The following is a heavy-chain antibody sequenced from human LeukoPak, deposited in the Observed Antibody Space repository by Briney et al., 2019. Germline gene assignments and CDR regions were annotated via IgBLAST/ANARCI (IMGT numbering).Heavy chain of an antibody. CDR1: GFTFTNAW. CDR3: TTGSGAMTIGH. Sequence: GGSLRLSCEASGFTFTNAWMSWVRRAPGKGLEWVGRINSKTYGGTTYYAAPVKGRFTISRDDSRNTQYLQMNGLKTEDTAVYYCTTGSGAMTIGHWGQGTLVTVSS. D-gene: IGHD4/OR15-4a*01. V-gene: IGHV3-15*01. CDR2: INSKTYGGTT. J-gene: IGHJ4*02.